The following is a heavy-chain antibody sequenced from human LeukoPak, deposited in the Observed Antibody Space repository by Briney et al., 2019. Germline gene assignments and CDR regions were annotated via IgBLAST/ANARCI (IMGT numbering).Heavy chain of an antibody. V-gene: IGHV3-33*01. CDR3: ARARSWAAAGLFDY. CDR2: IWYDGSNK. D-gene: IGHD6-13*01. J-gene: IGHJ4*02. CDR1: GFTFSSYG. Sequence: GRSLRLSCAASGFTFSSYGMHWVRQAPGKGLEWVAVIWYDGSNKYYADSVKGRFTISRDNSKNTLYLQMNSLRAEDTAVYYCARARSWAAAGLFDYWGQGTLVTVSS.